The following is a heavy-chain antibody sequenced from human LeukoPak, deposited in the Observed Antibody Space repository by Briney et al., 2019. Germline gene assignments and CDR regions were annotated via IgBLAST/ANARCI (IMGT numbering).Heavy chain of an antibody. CDR1: TFTVSSKY. CDR3: ARRAGGYSHPYDY. Sequence: GGSLRLSCAASTFTVSSKYMSWVRQAPGKGLEWVSVIYSGGSTHYADSVKGRFTISRDNSKNTLYLQMNSLRAEDTAVYYCARRAGGYSHPYDYWGQGILVTVSS. V-gene: IGHV3-66*04. CDR2: IYSGGST. J-gene: IGHJ4*02. D-gene: IGHD4-23*01.